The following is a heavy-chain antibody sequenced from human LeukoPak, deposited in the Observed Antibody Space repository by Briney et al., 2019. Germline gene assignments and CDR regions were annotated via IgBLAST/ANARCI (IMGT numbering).Heavy chain of an antibody. Sequence: PSETLSLTCTFSGGSISSSSYYWGWIRQPPGKGLEWIGSIYYSGSTYYNPSLKSRVTISVDTSKNQFSLKLSSVTAADTAVYYCARDRYNWNYSPYFDYWGQGTLVTVSS. CDR1: GGSISSSSYY. V-gene: IGHV4-39*07. D-gene: IGHD1-7*01. J-gene: IGHJ4*02. CDR2: IYYSGST. CDR3: ARDRYNWNYSPYFDY.